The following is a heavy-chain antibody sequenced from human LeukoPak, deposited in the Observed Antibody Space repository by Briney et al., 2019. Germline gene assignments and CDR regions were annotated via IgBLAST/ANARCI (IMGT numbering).Heavy chain of an antibody. J-gene: IGHJ4*02. CDR1: GYTFTGYH. D-gene: IGHD2-2*01. CDR3: ARDYCSSTSCLFDY. Sequence: ASVKASCKASGYTFTGYHMHWVRQAPGQGLEWMGRINPNSGDINYAQNFQGRVTMTRDTSISTAYMELSRLRSDDTAVYYCARDYCSSTSCLFDYWGQGTLVTVSS. V-gene: IGHV1-2*06. CDR2: INPNSGDI.